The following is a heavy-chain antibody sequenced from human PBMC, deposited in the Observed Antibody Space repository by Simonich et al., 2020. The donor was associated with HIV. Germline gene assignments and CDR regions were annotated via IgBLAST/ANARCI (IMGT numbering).Heavy chain of an antibody. J-gene: IGHJ1*01. Sequence: QVQLVQSGAEVKKPGASVKVSCTASGYNFTGYYLHWVRQAPGQGLEWMGWINPNSGDTKSAQHFQGRVTMTRDTSISTAYMELSRLTSDDTAIFYCARAGVRQWLVQYLQHWGQGTLVSVSS. D-gene: IGHD6-19*01. CDR3: ARAGVRQWLVQYLQH. CDR2: INPNSGDT. CDR1: GYNFTGYY. V-gene: IGHV1-2*02.